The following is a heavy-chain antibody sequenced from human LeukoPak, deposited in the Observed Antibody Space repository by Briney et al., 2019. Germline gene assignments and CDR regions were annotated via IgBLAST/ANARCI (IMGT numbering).Heavy chain of an antibody. CDR3: ARDHAPRFGFWSGFTNWFDP. CDR1: GFTFSNFA. J-gene: IGHJ5*02. D-gene: IGHD3-3*01. CDR2: VSSDGNT. V-gene: IGHV3-23*01. Sequence: GGSLRLSCSASGFTFSNFAMSWVRQAPGKGLEWVSAVSSDGNTYYTDSLKGRFTISRDNSKNTVFLQMHSLTAEDTAVYYCARDHAPRFGFWSGFTNWFDPWGQGTLVTVSS.